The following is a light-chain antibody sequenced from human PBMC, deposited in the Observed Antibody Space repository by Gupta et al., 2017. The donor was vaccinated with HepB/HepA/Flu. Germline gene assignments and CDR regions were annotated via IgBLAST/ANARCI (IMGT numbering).Light chain of an antibody. CDR1: SLRSYN. CDR3: YYRDSSSNTQEV. Sequence: SSELTQDPAVSLSLGQTVRITCQGDSLRSYNDSWYQQKPGQDPPLVIDCNNNRPSGIPDRCSCATSGNTAASTTTGAQAEDEADDYYYYRDSSSNTQEVFGTGTKLTVL. CDR2: CNN. V-gene: IGLV3-19*01. J-gene: IGLJ1*01.